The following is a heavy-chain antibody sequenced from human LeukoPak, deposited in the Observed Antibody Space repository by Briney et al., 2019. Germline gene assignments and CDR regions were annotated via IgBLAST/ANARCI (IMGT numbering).Heavy chain of an antibody. CDR3: ARGVAAAGTPPNFDY. D-gene: IGHD6-13*01. CDR2: INHSGST. CDR1: GGSFSGYY. Sequence: SETLSLTCAVYGGSFSGYYWSWIRQPPGKGLEWIGEINHSGSTNYNPSLKSRVTISVDTSKNQFSLKLSSVTAADTAVYYCARGVAAAGTPPNFDYWGQGTLVTVSS. J-gene: IGHJ4*02. V-gene: IGHV4-34*01.